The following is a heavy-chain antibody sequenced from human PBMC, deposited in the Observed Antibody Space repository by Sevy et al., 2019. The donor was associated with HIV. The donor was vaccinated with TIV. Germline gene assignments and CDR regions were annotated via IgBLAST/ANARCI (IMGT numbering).Heavy chain of an antibody. V-gene: IGHV3-53*01. CDR1: GFTVSSNY. D-gene: IGHD3-16*01. CDR3: ARVTVWGFDY. Sequence: GGSLRLSCTASGFTVSSNYMSWVRQAPGKGLEWVSVLYSGGSTYYADSVKGRFTISRDNSKNTLYLQMNSLRAEDSAVYYCARVTVWGFDYWGQGTLVTVSS. CDR2: LYSGGST. J-gene: IGHJ4*02.